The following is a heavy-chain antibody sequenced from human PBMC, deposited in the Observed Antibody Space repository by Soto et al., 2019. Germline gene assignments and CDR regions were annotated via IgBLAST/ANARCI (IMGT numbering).Heavy chain of an antibody. CDR2: ISYGGNNK. Sequence: QVQLVESGGGVVQPGRSLRLSCGASGITFSTYGMHWVRQAPGKELDWVPLISYGGNNKYYAESVKGRFTSCRDNSKGTLHLPMHSLTAEATAVYFSATHVFGDPYSWGQGTLVTVSS. J-gene: IGHJ5*02. D-gene: IGHD4-17*01. V-gene: IGHV3-30*03. CDR3: ATHVFGDPYS. CDR1: GITFSTYG.